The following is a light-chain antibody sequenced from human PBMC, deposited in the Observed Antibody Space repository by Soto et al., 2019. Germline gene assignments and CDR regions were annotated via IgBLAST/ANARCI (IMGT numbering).Light chain of an antibody. J-gene: IGKJ1*01. CDR1: QSVSSN. V-gene: IGKV3-15*01. CDR2: GAS. CDR3: QQYNNWPQT. Sequence: EIVMTQSPATLYVSPGERATLSCRASQSVSSNLGWYQQKPGQAPRLLIYGASTRATGIPARFSGSGSGTEFTLTISSLQSEDFAVYYCQQYNNWPQTFGQGTKVEIK.